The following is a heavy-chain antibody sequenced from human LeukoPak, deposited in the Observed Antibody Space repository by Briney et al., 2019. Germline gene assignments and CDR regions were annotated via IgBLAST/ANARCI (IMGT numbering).Heavy chain of an antibody. CDR1: GYTLTELS. Sequence: GASVKVSCKVSGYTLTELSIHWVRQAPGKGLEWMGGFDPEDGETIYAQNFQGRVTMTEDTSTDTAYMELNNLTSEDTAVYYCVRFAAGPDPYYPWGQGTLVTVSS. D-gene: IGHD6-25*01. V-gene: IGHV1-24*01. J-gene: IGHJ5*02. CDR3: VRFAAGPDPYYP. CDR2: FDPEDGET.